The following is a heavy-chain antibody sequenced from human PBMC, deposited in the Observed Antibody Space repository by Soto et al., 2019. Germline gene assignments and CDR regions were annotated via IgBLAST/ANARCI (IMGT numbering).Heavy chain of an antibody. V-gene: IGHV4-39*01. D-gene: IGHD7-27*01. Sequence: SETLSPTFTLSGCAIRIYYWGWIPRPPGKGLEKIGSIYYSGSTCYNSSLKSRVTISVDTSKNQFSLKLSSVTAADTAVYYCARRWGYSFDYWGQG. CDR1: GCAIRIYY. J-gene: IGHJ4*02. CDR3: ARRWGYSFDY. CDR2: IYYSGST.